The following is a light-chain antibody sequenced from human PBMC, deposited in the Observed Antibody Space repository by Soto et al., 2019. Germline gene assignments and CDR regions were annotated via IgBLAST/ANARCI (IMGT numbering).Light chain of an antibody. CDR1: QSVSSY. CDR3: QQRRNWRT. CDR2: DAS. V-gene: IGKV3-11*01. Sequence: EIVLTQSPATLSLSPGERATLSCRASQSVSSYLAWYQQKPGQAPRLLIYDASNRATGIPARFSGSGSGTDCTPTISSLEPEDFAVYYWQQRRNWRTFGQGTKLEIK. J-gene: IGKJ2*01.